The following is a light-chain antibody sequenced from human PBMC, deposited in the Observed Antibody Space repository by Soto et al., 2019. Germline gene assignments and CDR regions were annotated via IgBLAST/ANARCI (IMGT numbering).Light chain of an antibody. CDR1: QTIRSNY. Sequence: ETVLTQSPGTLSLSPGERATLSCRASQTIRSNYLAWYRQTPGQAPRLLIYGASNRATGIAVRFSGSGSGTYFTLIISRLEPEDSALYYCQQYGSSPWTFGQGTKVEIK. V-gene: IGKV3-20*01. CDR3: QQYGSSPWT. CDR2: GAS. J-gene: IGKJ1*01.